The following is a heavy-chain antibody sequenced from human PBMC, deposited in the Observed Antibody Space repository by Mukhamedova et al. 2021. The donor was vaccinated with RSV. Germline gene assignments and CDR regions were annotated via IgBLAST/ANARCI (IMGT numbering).Heavy chain of an antibody. J-gene: IGHJ2*01. Sequence: VAVISYDGSNKYYADSVKCRFTISRDNSKNTPYLQMNSLRAEDTAEHYCARILALHFYLCGRGTLVTVSS. CDR2: ISYDGSNK. CDR3: ARILALHFYL. D-gene: IGHD3-3*02. V-gene: IGHV3-30*01.